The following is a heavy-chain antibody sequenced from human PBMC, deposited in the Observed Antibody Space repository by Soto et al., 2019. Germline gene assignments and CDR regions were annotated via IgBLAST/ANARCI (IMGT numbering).Heavy chain of an antibody. Sequence: QVQLVQSGAEVKKPGASVKVSCKASGYTFTSYDINWVRRAPGQGFEWMGWMNPNSGNTGYAQKFQGRVTMTRDTSITTAYMELSSLRSEDTAVYYCARSPRNSGFDYWGQGTLVTVSS. CDR3: ARSPRNSGFDY. CDR2: MNPNSGNT. J-gene: IGHJ4*02. CDR1: GYTFTSYD. V-gene: IGHV1-8*01. D-gene: IGHD3-10*01.